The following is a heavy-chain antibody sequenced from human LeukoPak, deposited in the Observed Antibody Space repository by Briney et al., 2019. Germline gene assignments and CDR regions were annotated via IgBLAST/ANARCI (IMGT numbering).Heavy chain of an antibody. CDR2: IYYSGST. CDR1: GGSISSYY. CDR3: ARHVEWEAAAAPEGANWFDP. V-gene: IGHV4-59*08. D-gene: IGHD6-13*01. J-gene: IGHJ5*02. Sequence: SETLSLTCTVSGGSISSYYWSWIRQPPGKGLEWIGYIYYSGSTNYNPSLKSRVTISVDTSKNQFSLKLSSVTAADTAVYYCARHVEWEAAAAPEGANWFDPWGQGTLVTVSS.